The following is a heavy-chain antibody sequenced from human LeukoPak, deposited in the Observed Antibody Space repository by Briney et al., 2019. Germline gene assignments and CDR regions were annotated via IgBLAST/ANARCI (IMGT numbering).Heavy chain of an antibody. Sequence: ASVKVSCKASGHTFTSYGISWVRQAPGQGLEWMGWISAYNGNTNYAQKLQGRVTMTTDTSTSTAYMELRSLRSDDTAVYYCARAGGQQLVRYYYGMDVWGQGTTVTVSS. CDR3: ARAGGQQLVRYYYGMDV. D-gene: IGHD6-13*01. J-gene: IGHJ6*02. CDR1: GHTFTSYG. V-gene: IGHV1-18*01. CDR2: ISAYNGNT.